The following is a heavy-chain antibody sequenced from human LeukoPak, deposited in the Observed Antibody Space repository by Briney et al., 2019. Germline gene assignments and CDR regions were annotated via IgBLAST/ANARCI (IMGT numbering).Heavy chain of an antibody. J-gene: IGHJ3*02. Sequence: GESLKISCKASGHIFTNYWIAWVRQMPGKGLEWMGIIYPGDSDSRYSPSFQGHVTISADNSISTAYLQWSSLKASDTAMFYCARHGVEGYNGAFHIWGQGTMVTVSS. V-gene: IGHV5-51*01. CDR3: ARHGVEGYNGAFHI. D-gene: IGHD5-24*01. CDR2: IYPGDSDS. CDR1: GHIFTNYW.